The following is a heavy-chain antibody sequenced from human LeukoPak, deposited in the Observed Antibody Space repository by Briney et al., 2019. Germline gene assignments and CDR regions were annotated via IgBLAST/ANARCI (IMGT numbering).Heavy chain of an antibody. CDR1: GFTFSSYW. CDR2: IKQDGSEK. CDR3: AKDNLDLYVVVTGVFDY. J-gene: IGHJ4*02. Sequence: GGSLRLSCAASGFTFSSYWMSWVRQAPGKGLEWVANIKQDGSEKYYVDSVKGRFTISRDNSKNTLYLQMNSLRVEDTAVYYCAKDNLDLYVVVTGVFDYWGQGTLVTVSS. D-gene: IGHD2-21*02. V-gene: IGHV3-7*03.